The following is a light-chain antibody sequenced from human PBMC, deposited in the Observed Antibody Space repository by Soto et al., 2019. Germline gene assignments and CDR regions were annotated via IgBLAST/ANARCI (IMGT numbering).Light chain of an antibody. V-gene: IGKV3-20*01. J-gene: IGKJ1*01. Sequence: EIVLTQSPGTLTLSPRERATLSCRASQSVSNAYLAWYQHKVGQSPRLLIYGASNRAPGIPDRFSGSGSGKHLTLTTARVRPKDFAVYYCQKNAAPPRTFGQGTQVEVK. CDR1: QSVSNAY. CDR2: GAS. CDR3: QKNAAPPRT.